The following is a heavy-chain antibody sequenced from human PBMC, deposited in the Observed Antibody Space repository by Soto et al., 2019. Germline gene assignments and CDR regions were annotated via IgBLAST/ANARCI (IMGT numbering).Heavy chain of an antibody. V-gene: IGHV2-70*11. CDR2: IDWDDDK. D-gene: IGHD6-13*01. CDR1: GFSLSTSGLC. J-gene: IGHJ4*02. CDR3: ARIGHSSSWIDY. Sequence: SGPTLVNPTQTLTLTCTLSGFSLSTSGLCVSWIRQPPGKALEWLARIDWDDDKYYSTSLKTRLTISKDTSKNQVVLTMTNMDPVDTATYYCARIGHSSSWIDYWGQGTLVTVSS.